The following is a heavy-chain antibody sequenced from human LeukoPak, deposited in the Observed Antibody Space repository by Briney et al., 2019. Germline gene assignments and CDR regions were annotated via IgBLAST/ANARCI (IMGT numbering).Heavy chain of an antibody. V-gene: IGHV5-51*01. J-gene: IGHJ4*02. Sequence: GESLKISCKGSGYSFTSYWIGWVRQMPGKGLEWMGIIYPGDSDTRYSPSFQGQVTISADKSISTAYLQWSSLKASDTAMYYCARRTYYYDSSGYYTTSVFDYWGQGTLVTVSS. CDR1: GYSFTSYW. CDR3: ARRTYYYDSSGYYTTSVFDY. D-gene: IGHD3-22*01. CDR2: IYPGDSDT.